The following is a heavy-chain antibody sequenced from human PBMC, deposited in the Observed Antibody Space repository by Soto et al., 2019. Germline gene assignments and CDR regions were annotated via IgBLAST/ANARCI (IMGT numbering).Heavy chain of an antibody. CDR2: ISYDGSNK. Sequence: QVQLVESGGGVVQPGRSLRLSCAASGFTFSSYAMHWVRQAPGKGLEWVAVISYDGSNKYYADSVKGRFTISRDNSKNTLYLQMNSLRAEDRAVYYCAREVEIRSTRREVDYWGQGTLVTVSS. CDR1: GFTFSSYA. CDR3: AREVEIRSTRREVDY. J-gene: IGHJ4*02. D-gene: IGHD1-26*01. V-gene: IGHV3-30-3*01.